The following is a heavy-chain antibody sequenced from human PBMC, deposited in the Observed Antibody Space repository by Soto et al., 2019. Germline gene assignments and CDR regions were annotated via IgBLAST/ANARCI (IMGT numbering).Heavy chain of an antibody. J-gene: IGHJ6*02. V-gene: IGHV5-51*01. D-gene: IGHD2-15*01. Sequence: GESLKISCKGSGYSFTSYWIGWVRQMPGKGLEWMGIIYPGDSDTRYSPSFQGQVTISADKSISTAYLQWSSLKASDTAMYYCARLRGGGYCSGGSCYSYYYYGMDVCGPGTKVTVS. CDR3: ARLRGGGYCSGGSCYSYYYYGMDV. CDR1: GYSFTSYW. CDR2: IYPGDSDT.